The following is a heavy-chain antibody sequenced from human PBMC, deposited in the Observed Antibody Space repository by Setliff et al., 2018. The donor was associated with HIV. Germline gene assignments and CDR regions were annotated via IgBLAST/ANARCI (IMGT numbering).Heavy chain of an antibody. J-gene: IGHJ6*02. CDR3: ARLGSGWSDSYYYAMDV. V-gene: IGHV1-18*01. CDR1: GYMFTSYA. CDR2: ISGYNGNT. Sequence: ASVKVSCKASGYMFTSYAVVWVRQAPGQGFEWMGWISGYNGNTKYAEKVQGRVTMTMDTSTTTAYMELSRLRSDDTAVYYCARLGSGWSDSYYYAMDVWGQGTTVTVSS. D-gene: IGHD6-19*01.